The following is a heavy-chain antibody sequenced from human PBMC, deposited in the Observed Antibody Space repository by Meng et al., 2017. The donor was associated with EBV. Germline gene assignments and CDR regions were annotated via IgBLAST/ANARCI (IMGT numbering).Heavy chain of an antibody. V-gene: IGHV1-69*01. CDR1: GGPFRYYA. J-gene: IGHJ4*02. CDR3: ASESGRGYTPDY. Sequence: VQLVQFTAEVKKPGSSGKVSCKTSGGPFRYYAISWVRQAPGQGLERLGGFLPRLGAPNYAQKFHGRVKITADESTSTHYMDLSSLRSEDTAIYYCASESGRGYTPDYWGQGTLVTVSS. D-gene: IGHD3-10*01. CDR2: FLPRLGAP.